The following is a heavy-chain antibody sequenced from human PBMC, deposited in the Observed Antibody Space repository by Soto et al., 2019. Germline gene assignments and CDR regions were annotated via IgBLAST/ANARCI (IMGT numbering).Heavy chain of an antibody. CDR3: ATPLGYCGGDCFSGPFDI. Sequence: GGCLELCCAASGFTFKKYGMYWFRQAPGKGLEWVALISYDGSKKNYADSVKGRFTISRDNSKNTVFLQMNSLRVEDTAVFYCATPLGYCGGDCFSGPFDIWGQGTMVNVSS. D-gene: IGHD2-21*01. CDR1: GFTFKKYG. J-gene: IGHJ3*02. CDR2: ISYDGSKK. V-gene: IGHV3-30*03.